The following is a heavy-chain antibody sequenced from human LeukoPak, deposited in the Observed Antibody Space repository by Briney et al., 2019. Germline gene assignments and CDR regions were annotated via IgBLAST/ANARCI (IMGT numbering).Heavy chain of an antibody. CDR2: ISYDGSNK. J-gene: IGHJ4*02. V-gene: IGHV3-30-3*01. D-gene: IGHD1-26*01. CDR1: GFTFSSYA. Sequence: GGSLRLSCAASGFTFSSYAMHWVRQAPGKGLEWVAVISYDGSNKYYADSVKGRFTISRDNSKNTLYLQMNSLRAEDTAVYYCARDRRIVGAFFDYWGQGTLVTVSS. CDR3: ARDRRIVGAFFDY.